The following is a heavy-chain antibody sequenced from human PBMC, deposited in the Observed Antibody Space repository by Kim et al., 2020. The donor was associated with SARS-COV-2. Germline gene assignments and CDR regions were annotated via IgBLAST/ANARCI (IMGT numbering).Heavy chain of an antibody. CDR1: GGSISSGGYY. CDR2: IYYSGST. Sequence: SETLSLTCTVSGGSISSGGYYWSWIRQHPGKGLEWIGYIYYSGSTYYNPSLKSRLTISLDTSKNQFSLKLSSVTAAATAVYYCGNAKSNYGDYPFEAFD. CDR3: GNAKSNYGDYPFEAFD. D-gene: IGHD4-17*01. V-gene: IGHV4-31*03. J-gene: IGHJ3*02.